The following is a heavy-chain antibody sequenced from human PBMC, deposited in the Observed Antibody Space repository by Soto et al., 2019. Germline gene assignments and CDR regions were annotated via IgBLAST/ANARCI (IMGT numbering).Heavy chain of an antibody. Sequence: EVQLLESGGGLVQPGGSLRLSCAASGFTFSSYAMSWVRQAPGKGLEWVSAISGSGGSTYYADSVKCRFTISRDNSKNTLYLQINSLRAEDTAVYDCAYSSTPFDYWGQGTLVTVSS. D-gene: IGHD6-13*01. V-gene: IGHV3-23*01. CDR1: GFTFSSYA. J-gene: IGHJ4*02. CDR2: ISGSGGST. CDR3: AYSSTPFDY.